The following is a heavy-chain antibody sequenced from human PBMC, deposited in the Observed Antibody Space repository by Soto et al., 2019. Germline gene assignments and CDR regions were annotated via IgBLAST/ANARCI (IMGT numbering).Heavy chain of an antibody. D-gene: IGHD3-10*01. CDR1: GFTFSSYA. CDR3: AKDDAYYGSGSTT. CDR2: ISGSGGST. V-gene: IGHV3-23*01. J-gene: IGHJ4*02. Sequence: EVQLLESGGGLVQPGGSLRLSCAASGFTFSSYAMSWVRQAPGKGLEWVSAISGSGGSTYYADSVKGRFTISRDNSKNTLYLPMNSLRAEDTAVYYCAKDDAYYGSGSTTWGQGTLVTVSS.